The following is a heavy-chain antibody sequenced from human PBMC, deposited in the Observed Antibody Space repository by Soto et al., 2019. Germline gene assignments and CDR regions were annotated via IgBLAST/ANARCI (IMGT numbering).Heavy chain of an antibody. J-gene: IGHJ6*02. CDR2: IWYDGSNK. V-gene: IGHV3-33*01. CDR1: GFTFSSYG. CDR3: ARGELFIAAAGDYGMDV. Sequence: QVQLAESGGGVVQPGRSLRLSCAASGFTFSSYGMHWVRQAPGKGLEWVAVIWYDGSNKYYADSVKGRFTISRDNSKNTLYLQMNSLRAEDTAVYYCARGELFIAAAGDYGMDVWGQGTTVTVSS. D-gene: IGHD6-13*01.